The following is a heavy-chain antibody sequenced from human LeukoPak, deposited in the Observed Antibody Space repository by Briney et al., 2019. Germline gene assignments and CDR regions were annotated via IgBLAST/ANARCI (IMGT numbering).Heavy chain of an antibody. CDR2: ISGSGDSA. V-gene: IGHV3-23*01. CDR3: ARGTYDILTGLYYFDY. Sequence: GGSLRLSCAASGFTFNNYAMNWVRQAPGKGLEWVSGISGSGDSASYADSVKGRLTISRDNSKNTLYLQMNSLRAEDTAVYYCARGTYDILTGLYYFDYWGQGTLVTVSS. D-gene: IGHD3-9*01. CDR1: GFTFNNYA. J-gene: IGHJ4*02.